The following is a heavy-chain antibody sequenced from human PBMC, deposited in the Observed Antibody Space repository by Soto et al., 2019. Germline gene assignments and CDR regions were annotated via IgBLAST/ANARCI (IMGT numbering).Heavy chain of an antibody. CDR1: GASITQYY. Sequence: PSETLSLTCTVSGASITQYYSNWFRQSPGKGLEWIVSVSSTGSTVYNPSLTSRVTVSLDTSKNQFSLTLNSVTAADTAVYHCPRGGGSPYHNHDFDFWGQGTLVPVSS. V-gene: IGHV4-59*01. CDR2: VSSTGST. CDR3: PRGGGSPYHNHDFDF. D-gene: IGHD6-13*01. J-gene: IGHJ4*02.